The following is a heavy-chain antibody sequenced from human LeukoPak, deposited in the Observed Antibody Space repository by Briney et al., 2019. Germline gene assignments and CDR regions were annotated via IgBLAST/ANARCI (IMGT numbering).Heavy chain of an antibody. CDR1: GYTFTAYY. D-gene: IGHD6-13*01. J-gene: IGHJ6*02. V-gene: IGHV1-2*02. CDR3: ARDSSSSNSWSNYYGVDV. Sequence: GASVKVSCKASGYTFTAYYMHWVRQAPGQGLEWMGWINPNSGGTNYAQKFQGRVTMTRDTSIGTAYMELSRLRSDDTAVYYCARDSSSSNSWSNYYGVDVWGQGTTVTVSS. CDR2: INPNSGGT.